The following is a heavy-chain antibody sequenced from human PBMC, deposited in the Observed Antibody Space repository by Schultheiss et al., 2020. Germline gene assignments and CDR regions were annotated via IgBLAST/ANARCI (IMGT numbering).Heavy chain of an antibody. CDR1: GFTFSSYA. CDR3: AKLGYDSSGVPGQFDY. D-gene: IGHD3-22*01. V-gene: IGHV3-23*01. Sequence: GESLKISCAASGFTFSSYAMSWVRQAPGKGLEWVSAISGSGGSTYYADSVKGRFTISRDNSKNTLYLQMNSLRAEDTAVYYCAKLGYDSSGVPGQFDYWGQGTLVTVSS. CDR2: ISGSGGST. J-gene: IGHJ4*02.